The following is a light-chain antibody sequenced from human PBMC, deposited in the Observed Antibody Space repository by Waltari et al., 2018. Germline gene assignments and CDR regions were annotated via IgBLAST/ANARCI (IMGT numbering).Light chain of an antibody. J-gene: IGKJ5*01. CDR2: AAS. V-gene: IGKV3-15*01. Sequence: VMTQSPATLSGSPGERVTLSCRARQSIGTNLAWYEQKPGQAPRLLIYAASTRATGIPARFSGSGSGTEFTLSISNLQSEDFAVYYCQQYNNRPPITFGQGTRL. CDR3: QQYNNRPPIT. CDR1: QSIGTN.